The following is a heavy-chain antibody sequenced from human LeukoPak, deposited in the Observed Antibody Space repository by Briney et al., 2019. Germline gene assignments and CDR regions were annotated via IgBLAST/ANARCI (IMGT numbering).Heavy chain of an antibody. V-gene: IGHV3-21*06. CDR3: ARDNVKGRINDAFDI. CDR2: ISGSTTYI. D-gene: IGHD2-8*01. CDR1: GFNFSSYS. Sequence: PGGSLRLSCAASGFNFSSYSMNWVRQAPGKGLEWVSSISGSTTYISYADSLKGRFTISRDNAKNSLYLQMNSLRAEDTAVYYCARDNVKGRINDAFDIWGQGTMVTVSS. J-gene: IGHJ3*02.